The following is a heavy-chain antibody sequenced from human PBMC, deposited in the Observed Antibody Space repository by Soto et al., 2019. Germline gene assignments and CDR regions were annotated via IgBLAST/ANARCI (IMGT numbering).Heavy chain of an antibody. J-gene: IGHJ4*02. D-gene: IGHD3-10*01. Sequence: EVQLVESGGGLVQPGGSLRRSCATSGLNFSDHFLDWGGQAPGKGLEWIGRTKDKFYSFASQYGSSVQGRFTISRDYSANSVYLQRDGLKRVETAVYYCSMIRGVMGYWGQGTLVTVSS. CDR1: GLNFSDHF. V-gene: IGHV3-72*01. CDR3: SMIRGVMGY. CDR2: TKDKFYSFAS.